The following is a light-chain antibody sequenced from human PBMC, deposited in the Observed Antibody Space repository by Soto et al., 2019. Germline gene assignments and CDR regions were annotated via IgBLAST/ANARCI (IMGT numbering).Light chain of an antibody. CDR1: SSDVGGYNY. J-gene: IGLJ2*01. CDR3: SSYAGSNAVV. Sequence: QSALTQPPSASGSPGQSVTISCTGTSSDVGGYNYVSWYQQHPGKAPKLMISEVTKRPSGVPDRFSGSKSGNTASLTVSGLQVEDEADYYCSSYAGSNAVVFGGGTQLTVL. V-gene: IGLV2-8*01. CDR2: EVT.